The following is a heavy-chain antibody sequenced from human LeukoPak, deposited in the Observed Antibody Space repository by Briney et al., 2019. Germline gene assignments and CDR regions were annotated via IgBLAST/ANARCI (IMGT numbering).Heavy chain of an antibody. D-gene: IGHD2-8*01. J-gene: IGHJ4*02. Sequence: SETLSLTCAVSGGSIKSNNWWSWVRQPPGKGLEWIGYIYHSGSTYYNPSLKSRVTISVDRSKNQFSLKLSSVTAADTAVYYCARGDCTDGVCFLFDYWGQGTLVTVSS. CDR3: ARGDCTDGVCFLFDY. CDR1: GGSIKSNNW. V-gene: IGHV4-4*02. CDR2: IYHSGST.